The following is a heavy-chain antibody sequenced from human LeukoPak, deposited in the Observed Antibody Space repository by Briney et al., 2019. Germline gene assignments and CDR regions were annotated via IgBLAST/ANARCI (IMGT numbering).Heavy chain of an antibody. D-gene: IGHD2-2*01. J-gene: IGHJ4*02. Sequence: VASVKVSCKASGYTFTGYYMHWVRQAPGQGLEWMGWINPNSGGTNYAQKFQGRVTMTRDTSISTAYMELSRLRSDDTAVYYCARDVVPAAFYFDYWGQGTLVTVSS. CDR2: INPNSGGT. CDR3: ARDVVPAAFYFDY. V-gene: IGHV1-2*02. CDR1: GYTFTGYY.